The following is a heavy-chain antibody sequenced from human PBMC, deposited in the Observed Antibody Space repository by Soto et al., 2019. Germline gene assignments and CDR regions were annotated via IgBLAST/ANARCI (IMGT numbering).Heavy chain of an antibody. CDR3: ARYANCSSTSCYRPSYYYYGMDV. V-gene: IGHV1-69*13. D-gene: IGHD2-2*02. Sequence: GASVKVSCKASGGTFSSYAISWVRQAPGQGLEWMGGIIPIFGTANYAQKFQGRVTITADESTSTAYMELSSLRSEDTAVYYCARYANCSSTSCYRPSYYYYGMDVWGQGXTVTVSS. J-gene: IGHJ6*02. CDR2: IIPIFGTA. CDR1: GGTFSSYA.